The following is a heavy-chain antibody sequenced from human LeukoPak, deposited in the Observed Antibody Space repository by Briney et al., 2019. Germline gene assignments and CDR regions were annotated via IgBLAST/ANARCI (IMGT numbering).Heavy chain of an antibody. Sequence: GGSLRLSCAASGFSFSGYGMHWVRQAPGKGLEWVAFIRYDGSNEYYADSVKGRFTISRDKSKNTLYLQMNSLRAEDTAVYYCAKDERRDYYGSGSYPAYWGQGTLVTVSS. CDR1: GFSFSGYG. D-gene: IGHD3-10*01. V-gene: IGHV3-30*02. CDR2: IRYDGSNE. J-gene: IGHJ4*02. CDR3: AKDERRDYYGSGSYPAY.